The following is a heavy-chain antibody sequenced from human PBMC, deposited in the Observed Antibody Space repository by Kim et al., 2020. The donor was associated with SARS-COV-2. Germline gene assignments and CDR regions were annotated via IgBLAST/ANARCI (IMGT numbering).Heavy chain of an antibody. D-gene: IGHD4-17*01. V-gene: IGHV1-69*02. CDR1: GGTFSSYT. Sequence: SVKVSCKASGGTFSSYTISWVRQAPGQGLEWMGRIIPILGIANYAQKFQGRVTITADKSTSTAYMELSSLRSEDTAVYYCASFGDDYGDERAVWFDPWGQGTLVTVSS. J-gene: IGHJ5*02. CDR3: ASFGDDYGDERAVWFDP. CDR2: IIPILGIA.